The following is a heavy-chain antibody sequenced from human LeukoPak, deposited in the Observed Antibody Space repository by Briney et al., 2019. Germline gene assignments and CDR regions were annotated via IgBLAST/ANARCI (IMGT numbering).Heavy chain of an antibody. CDR3: ARSADEDPWGAAAFDI. CDR1: GYTFTSYA. V-gene: IGHV7-4-1*02. Sequence: GASVKVSCKASGYTFTSYAMNWVRQAPGQGLEWMGWINTNTGNPTYAQGFTGRFVFSLDTSVSTAYLQISSLKAEDTAVYYCARSADEDPWGAAAFDIWGQGTMVTVSS. CDR2: INTNTGNP. D-gene: IGHD3-16*01. J-gene: IGHJ3*02.